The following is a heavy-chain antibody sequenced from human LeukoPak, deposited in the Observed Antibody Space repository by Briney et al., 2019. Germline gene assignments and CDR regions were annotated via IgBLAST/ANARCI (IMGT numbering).Heavy chain of an antibody. CDR2: ISSSSSYI. CDR1: GFTFSSYS. J-gene: IGHJ6*04. D-gene: IGHD6-19*01. Sequence: GGSLRLSCAASGFTFSSYSMNWVRQAPGKGLEWVSSISSSSSYIYYADSVKGRFTISRDNSKNTLYLQMNSLRAEDTAVYYCAKEAGRGWKGMDVWGKGTTVTVSS. CDR3: AKEAGRGWKGMDV. V-gene: IGHV3-21*04.